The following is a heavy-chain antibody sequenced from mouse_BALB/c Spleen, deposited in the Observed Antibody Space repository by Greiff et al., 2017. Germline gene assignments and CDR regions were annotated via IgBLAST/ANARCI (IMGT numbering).Heavy chain of an antibody. V-gene: IGHV14-3*02. CDR1: VFNIKDTY. CDR3: ARSGKMGYFDY. CDR2: IDPANGNT. J-gene: IGHJ2*01. D-gene: IGHD3-1*01. Sequence: VQLQQSGAELVKPGASVKLSCTASVFNIKDTYMHWVKQRPEQGLEWIGRIDPANGNTKYDPKFQGKATITADTSSNTAYLQLSSLTSEDTAVYYCARSGKMGYFDYWGQGTTLTVSS.